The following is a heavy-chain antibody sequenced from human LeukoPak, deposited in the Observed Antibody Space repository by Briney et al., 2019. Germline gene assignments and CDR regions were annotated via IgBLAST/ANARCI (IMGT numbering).Heavy chain of an antibody. D-gene: IGHD3-10*01. Sequence: PGGSLRLSCAASGFTFSSYSMNWVRQAPGKGLEWVSSISSSSSYIYYADSVKGRFTISRDNAKNSLYLQMNSLRAEDTAVYYCARGARITMVRGVIGNFDYWGRGTLVTVSS. J-gene: IGHJ4*02. CDR3: ARGARITMVRGVIGNFDY. CDR2: ISSSSSYI. CDR1: GFTFSSYS. V-gene: IGHV3-21*01.